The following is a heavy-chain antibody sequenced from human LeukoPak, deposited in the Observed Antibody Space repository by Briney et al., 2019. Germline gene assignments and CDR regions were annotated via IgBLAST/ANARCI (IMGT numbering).Heavy chain of an antibody. CDR3: ARAFPTVTTFDY. Sequence: SGPTLVKPTQTLPLTCTFSGVSLGTSGMCVSWIRQPPGKALVWPARIDWDDDKYYRTSLQTRLTISKDTSKNQVVLTMTNMDPVDTATYYCARAFPTVTTFDYWGQGTLVTVSS. CDR2: IDWDDDK. J-gene: IGHJ4*02. CDR1: GVSLGTSGMC. V-gene: IGHV2-70*11. D-gene: IGHD4-17*01.